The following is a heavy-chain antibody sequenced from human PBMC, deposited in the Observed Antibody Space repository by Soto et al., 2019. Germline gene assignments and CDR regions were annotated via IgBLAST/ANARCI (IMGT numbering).Heavy chain of an antibody. CDR3: ARGGSGSYSYAFDI. D-gene: IGHD1-26*01. Sequence: QVQLVQSGAEVKKPGSSVKVSCKASGGTFSSYAIHWVRQAPGQGLEWMGGIIPIFDTSNSAQKFQGRVTINADKSPTTAYMELISLTSEDTAVYYCARGGSGSYSYAFDIWGQGTAVTVSS. CDR1: GGTFSSYA. V-gene: IGHV1-69*06. CDR2: IIPIFDTS. J-gene: IGHJ3*02.